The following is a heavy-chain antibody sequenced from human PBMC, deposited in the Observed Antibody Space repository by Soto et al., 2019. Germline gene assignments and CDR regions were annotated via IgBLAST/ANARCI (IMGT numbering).Heavy chain of an antibody. CDR3: ANLYYDILTGYSAFDY. D-gene: IGHD3-9*01. CDR1: GNTFTTYS. Sequence: QVQLVQSGAEVKKPGASVKLSCKASGNTFTTYSIHWVRQAPGQRVEWMGWINAGNGNTKYSQKFQGRDTIIRHTSAGTVYMELSSLRSEDTAVYYCANLYYDILTGYSAFDYWGQGTLVTVSS. V-gene: IGHV1-3*01. CDR2: INAGNGNT. J-gene: IGHJ4*02.